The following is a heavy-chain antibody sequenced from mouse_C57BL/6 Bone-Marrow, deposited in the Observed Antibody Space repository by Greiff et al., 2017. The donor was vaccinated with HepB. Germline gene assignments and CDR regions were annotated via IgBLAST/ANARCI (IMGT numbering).Heavy chain of an antibody. CDR1: GFTFSDYG. J-gene: IGHJ1*03. CDR3: ARTLRRGYFDV. V-gene: IGHV5-17*01. Sequence: EVKLVESGGGLVKPGGSLKLSCAASGFTFSDYGMHWVRQAPEKGLEWVAYISSGSSTIYYADTVKGRFTISRDNAKNTLFLQMTSLRSEDTAMYYCARTLRRGYFDVWGTGTTVTVSS. D-gene: IGHD1-2*01. CDR2: ISSGSSTI.